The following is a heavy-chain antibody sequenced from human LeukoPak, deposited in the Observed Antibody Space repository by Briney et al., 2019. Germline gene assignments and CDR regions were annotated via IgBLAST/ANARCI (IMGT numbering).Heavy chain of an antibody. CDR2: IYPGDSDT. V-gene: IGHV5-51*01. Sequence: GESLTISCKGSGYSFTSYWIGWVRQIPGKGLEWMGIIYPGDSDTRYSPSFQGQVTISADKSISTAYLQWSSLKASDTAMYYCARSYYDILTGYYPPFDYWGQGTLVTVSS. CDR1: GYSFTSYW. CDR3: ARSYYDILTGYYPPFDY. D-gene: IGHD3-9*01. J-gene: IGHJ4*02.